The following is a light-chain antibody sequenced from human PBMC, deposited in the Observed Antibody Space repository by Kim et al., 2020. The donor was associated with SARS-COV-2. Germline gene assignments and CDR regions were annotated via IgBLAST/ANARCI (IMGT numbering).Light chain of an antibody. V-gene: IGKV3-15*01. CDR1: HSVDSY. CDR2: GAA. CDR3: QKHKNWPLT. J-gene: IGKJ4*01. Sequence: VSPEERVTLSCSASHSVDSYLVWYQPKPGQAPRLIHYGAATRATDIPARFSDSGSGTEFTHTSTRLQSEGFAVYYSQKHKNWPLTFGGGNKVDIK.